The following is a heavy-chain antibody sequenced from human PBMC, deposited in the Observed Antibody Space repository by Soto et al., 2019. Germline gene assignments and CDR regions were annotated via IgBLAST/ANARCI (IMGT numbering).Heavy chain of an antibody. Sequence: ASVKVSCKASGYTFTSYGISWVRQAPGQGLEWMGWIRAYNGNTNYPQKLRGRVTMTTDTSTSTAYLELRRLRSDDTAVYYCARTLYGDNVDYWGQGTLVTVSS. V-gene: IGHV1-18*01. CDR2: IRAYNGNT. CDR1: GYTFTSYG. D-gene: IGHD4-17*01. CDR3: ARTLYGDNVDY. J-gene: IGHJ4*02.